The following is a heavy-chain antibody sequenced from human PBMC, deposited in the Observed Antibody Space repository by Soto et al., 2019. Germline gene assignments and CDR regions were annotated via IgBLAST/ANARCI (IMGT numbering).Heavy chain of an antibody. Sequence: QVQLVESGGGVVQPGRSLRLSCAASGFTFSSYAMHWVRQAPGKGLEWVAVISYDGSNKNYADSVKGRFTISRDNSKNTLYLQMNSLRAEATAVYYCARGYDFWSGYYYPYGMDVWGQGTTVTVSS. CDR1: GFTFSSYA. CDR2: ISYDGSNK. D-gene: IGHD3-3*01. V-gene: IGHV3-30-3*01. J-gene: IGHJ6*02. CDR3: ARGYDFWSGYYYPYGMDV.